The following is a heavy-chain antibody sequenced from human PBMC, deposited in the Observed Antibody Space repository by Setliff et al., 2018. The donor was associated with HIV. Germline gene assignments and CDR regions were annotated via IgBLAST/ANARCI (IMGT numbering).Heavy chain of an antibody. CDR2: IYTSGST. J-gene: IGHJ5*02. CDR3: ARSGGPTFDP. V-gene: IGHV4-61*02. CDR1: GGSISSGSYY. D-gene: IGHD3-16*01. Sequence: SETLSLTCTVSGGSISSGSYYWSWIRQPAGKGLEWIGRIYTSGSTNYNPSLKSRVTISVDTSKNQFSLKLSSVIAADTAVYYCARSGGPTFDPWGQGTLVTVSS.